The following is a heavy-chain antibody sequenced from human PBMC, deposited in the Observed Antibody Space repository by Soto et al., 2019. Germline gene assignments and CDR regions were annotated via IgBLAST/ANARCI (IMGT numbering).Heavy chain of an antibody. Sequence: QVQLQQWGAGLVKPSETLSLSCAVYGQSFSGHSWAWIRQPPGKGLEWIGEINESGSTYYNPSLKSRVTSSTDTSKHQFSLKLSSVSAADTAAYFCARGSGIVALPGELEDVNYDYWGQGTLVNVSS. J-gene: IGHJ4*02. V-gene: IGHV4-34*01. D-gene: IGHD1-1*01. CDR3: ARGSGIVALPGELEDVNYDY. CDR1: GQSFSGHS. CDR2: INESGST.